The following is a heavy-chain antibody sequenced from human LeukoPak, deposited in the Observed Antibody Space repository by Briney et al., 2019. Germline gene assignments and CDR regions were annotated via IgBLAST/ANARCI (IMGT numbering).Heavy chain of an antibody. CDR2: ISSSSSFI. V-gene: IGHV3-21*05. J-gene: IGHJ4*02. CDR3: ARDGPSSSSKMKGYYDY. Sequence: GGSLRLSCAASGFTLSSYGMNWVRQAPGKGLEWVSYISSSSSFIYYADSVKGRFTISRDNAKNSLYLQMNSLRDEDTAVYYCARDGPSSSSKMKGYYDYWGQGTLVTVSS. CDR1: GFTLSSYG. D-gene: IGHD6-6*01.